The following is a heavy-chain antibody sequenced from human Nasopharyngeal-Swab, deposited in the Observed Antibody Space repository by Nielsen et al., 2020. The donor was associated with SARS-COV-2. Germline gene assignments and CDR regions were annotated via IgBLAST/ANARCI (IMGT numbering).Heavy chain of an antibody. CDR2: INHIGST. CDR1: GASFRGSY. J-gene: IGHJ4*02. V-gene: IGHV4-34*01. D-gene: IGHD3-3*01. Sequence: SETLSLPCAVYGASFRGSYWTWIRQPPGKGLEWIGAINHIGSTNYNPSLKSRVTISVDTSKNQFSLKLSSVTAADTAVYYCARVELRFLEWYDYWGQGTLVTVSS. CDR3: ARVELRFLEWYDY.